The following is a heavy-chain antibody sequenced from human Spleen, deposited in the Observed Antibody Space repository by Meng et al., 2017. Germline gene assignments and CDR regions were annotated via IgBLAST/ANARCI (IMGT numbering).Heavy chain of an antibody. CDR3: AKSSGGSCYQNWFNP. J-gene: IGHJ5*02. CDR2: ISGDST. D-gene: IGHD2-15*01. Sequence: GESLKISCATSDFTVSSNCVSWVRQAPGKGLEWVSFISGDSTYYADSGKGRFTISRDNSKNTLYLQMNSLRAEDTAVYYCAKSSGGSCYQNWFNPWGRGTLVTVSS. V-gene: IGHV3-53*01. CDR1: DFTVSSNC.